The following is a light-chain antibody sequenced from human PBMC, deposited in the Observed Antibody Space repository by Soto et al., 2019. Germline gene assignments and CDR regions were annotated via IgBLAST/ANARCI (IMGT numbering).Light chain of an antibody. Sequence: SYELTQPPSMSVAPGQTARITCGGNNIGSKTVHWYQQKAGQAPVLVVYDDSDRPSGIPERFSGSNSGNTATLTISRVEAGDEAQYYCQVWDVSTVHYDFGPGTKVTVL. V-gene: IGLV3-21*02. J-gene: IGLJ1*01. CDR1: NIGSKT. CDR2: DDS. CDR3: QVWDVSTVHYD.